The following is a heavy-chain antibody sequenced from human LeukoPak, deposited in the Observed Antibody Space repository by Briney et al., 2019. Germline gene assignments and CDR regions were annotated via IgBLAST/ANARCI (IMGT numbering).Heavy chain of an antibody. Sequence: SETLSLTCTVSGGSISSYYWSWIRQPAGKGLEWIGRIYTSGSTNYNPSLKSRVTMSVDTSKNQFSLKLSSVTAADTAVYYCAGYYGDYATDAFDIWGQGTMDTVSS. CDR2: IYTSGST. V-gene: IGHV4-4*07. D-gene: IGHD4-17*01. CDR1: GGSISSYY. CDR3: AGYYGDYATDAFDI. J-gene: IGHJ3*02.